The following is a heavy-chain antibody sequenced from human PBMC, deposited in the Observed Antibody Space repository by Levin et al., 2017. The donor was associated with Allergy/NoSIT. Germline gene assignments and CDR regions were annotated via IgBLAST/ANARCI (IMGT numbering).Heavy chain of an antibody. J-gene: IGHJ4*02. CDR2: ISASRTTT. CDR3: AKDPTVVGAYYFDY. D-gene: IGHD1-26*01. Sequence: KGLEWVSTISASRTTTYYADYVKGRFTISRDNSQNTLYLEVSSLRADDTAVYYCAKDPTVVGAYYFDYWGQGTLVTVSS. V-gene: IGHV3-23*01.